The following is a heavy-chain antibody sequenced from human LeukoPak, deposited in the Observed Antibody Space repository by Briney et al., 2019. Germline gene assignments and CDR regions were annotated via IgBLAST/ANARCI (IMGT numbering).Heavy chain of an antibody. CDR3: VRDNPRCCGVIPANIDDF. D-gene: IGHD2-15*01. CDR2: ISHDGGIR. CDR1: GFIFRRDS. V-gene: IGHV3-48*01. Sequence: GSLRLSCEASGFIFRRDSMNWVRQAPGKGLEWISYISHDGGIRFYADSVRGRFTISRDNAKKSLYLQMHSLRAEDTAVYYCVRDNPRCCGVIPANIDDFWGQGTLVTVSS. J-gene: IGHJ4*02.